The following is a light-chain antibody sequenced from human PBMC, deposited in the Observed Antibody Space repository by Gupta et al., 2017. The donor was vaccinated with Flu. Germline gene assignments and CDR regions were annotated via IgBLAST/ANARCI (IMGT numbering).Light chain of an antibody. CDR2: DVS. CDR3: SSYTSTSTFYV. J-gene: IGLJ1*01. V-gene: IGLV2-14*01. Sequence: QSALTQPASVSGSPGHSIPLSCTVTSSDVGRSDSVSWYQQYPGKAPKLLIYDVSSRPSGVSSRFSGSKSGNTASLTISGLQAEDETDYFCSSYTSTSTFYVFVTGTKVTVL. CDR1: SSDVGRSDS.